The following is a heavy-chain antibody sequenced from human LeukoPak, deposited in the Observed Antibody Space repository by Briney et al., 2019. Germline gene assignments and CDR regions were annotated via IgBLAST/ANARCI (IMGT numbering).Heavy chain of an antibody. Sequence: GGSLRLSCAASRFTFSTYTMNWVRQAPGKGLEWVSSISSSSSYIYYADSVKSRFTISRDNAKNSLYLQMNSLRAEDTAVYYCAKKGCSSSSCSYIYYYMDVWGKGTTVTVSS. CDR3: AKKGCSSSSCSYIYYYMDV. D-gene: IGHD2-2*01. CDR2: ISSSSSYI. V-gene: IGHV3-21*04. J-gene: IGHJ6*03. CDR1: RFTFSTYT.